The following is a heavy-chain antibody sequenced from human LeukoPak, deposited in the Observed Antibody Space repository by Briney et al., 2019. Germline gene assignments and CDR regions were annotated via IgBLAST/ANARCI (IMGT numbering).Heavy chain of an antibody. CDR1: GFTFSSYA. Sequence: QAGGSLRLSCAASGFTFSSYAMSWVRQAPGKGLEWVSAISGSGGSTYYADSVKGRFTISRDNAKNSLYLQMNSLRAEDTAVYYCARTRAMATIDYWGQGTLVTVSS. J-gene: IGHJ4*02. D-gene: IGHD5-24*01. V-gene: IGHV3-23*01. CDR3: ARTRAMATIDY. CDR2: ISGSGGST.